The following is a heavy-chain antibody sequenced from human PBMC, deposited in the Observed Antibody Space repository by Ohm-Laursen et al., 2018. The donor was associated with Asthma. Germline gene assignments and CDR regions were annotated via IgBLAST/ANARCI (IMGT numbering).Heavy chain of an antibody. D-gene: IGHD1-1*01. CDR3: AVRTTSAGFDV. CDR2: ITSYSSTT. J-gene: IGHJ6*02. Sequence: SLRLSCSASGYTFSRYSIHWVRQVPGKGLEWVSYITSYSSTTYYADSVKGRFTISRDNAKNSLYLQMNSLRAQDTAVYYCAVRTTSAGFDVWGQGTTVTVSS. CDR1: GYTFSRYS. V-gene: IGHV3-48*01.